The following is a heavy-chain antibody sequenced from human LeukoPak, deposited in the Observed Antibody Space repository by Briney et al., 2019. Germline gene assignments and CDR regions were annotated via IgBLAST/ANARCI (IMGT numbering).Heavy chain of an antibody. J-gene: IGHJ3*02. CDR3: ARGLMVRGVIFDAFDI. CDR1: GFTFSSYN. V-gene: IGHV3-33*01. Sequence: GGSLRLSCAASGFTFSSYNMHWVRQAPGKGLEWVAVLWYDGSNKYYADSVKGRFTISRDNSKNTLFLQLNSLRAEDTAVYNCARGLMVRGVIFDAFDIWGQGTMVTVSS. CDR2: LWYDGSNK. D-gene: IGHD3-10*01.